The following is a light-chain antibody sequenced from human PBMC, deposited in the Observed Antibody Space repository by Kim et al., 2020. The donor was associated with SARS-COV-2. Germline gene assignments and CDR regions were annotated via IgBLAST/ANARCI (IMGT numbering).Light chain of an antibody. V-gene: IGKV1-39*01. CDR2: AAS. CDR1: QNISSY. CDR3: QQSYSIPYT. J-gene: IGKJ2*01. Sequence: DIQMTQSPSSLSASVGDRVTITCRASQNISSYLNWYQQKPGKAPKFLIYAASSLQSGVPSRFSGSGSGTDFTLTISSLQPEDFATYYCQQSYSIPYTFGQGTKLEIK.